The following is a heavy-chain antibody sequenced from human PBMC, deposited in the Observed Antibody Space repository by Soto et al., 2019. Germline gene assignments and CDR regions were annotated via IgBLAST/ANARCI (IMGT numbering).Heavy chain of an antibody. CDR2: INHSGST. CDR1: GGSFSGYY. J-gene: IGHJ4*02. Sequence: SETLSLTCAVYGGSFSGYYWSWIRQPPGKGLEWIGEINHSGSTNYNPSLKSRVTISVDTSKNQFSLKLSSVTAADTAVYYCANGYSSGWYHHSRNDYWGQGTLVTVSS. V-gene: IGHV4-34*01. D-gene: IGHD6-19*01. CDR3: ANGYSSGWYHHSRNDY.